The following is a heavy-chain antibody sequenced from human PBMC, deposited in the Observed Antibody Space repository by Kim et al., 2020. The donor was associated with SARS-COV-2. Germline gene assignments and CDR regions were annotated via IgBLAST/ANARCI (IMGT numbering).Heavy chain of an antibody. CDR3: ATALYSGYDIYFDN. V-gene: IGHV3-23*01. D-gene: IGHD5-12*01. Sequence: AGSVKRRFKISRDHTKNTLYLQMNSLRAEDTAVYYCATALYSGYDIYFDNGGQGTLVTVSS. J-gene: IGHJ4*02.